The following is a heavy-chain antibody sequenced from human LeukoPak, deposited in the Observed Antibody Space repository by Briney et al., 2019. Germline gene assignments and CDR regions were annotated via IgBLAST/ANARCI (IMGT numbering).Heavy chain of an antibody. J-gene: IGHJ3*02. Sequence: SETLSLTCTVSGGSISTGDYYWSWIRQPPGKGLEWIGYIYYSGSTYYNPSLKSRVTISMDTSENQFSLTLSSVTAADTAVYYCASTVTTRTGAFDIWGQGTMVTVSS. D-gene: IGHD4-17*01. CDR2: IYYSGST. V-gene: IGHV4-30-4*08. CDR3: ASTVTTRTGAFDI. CDR1: GGSISTGDYY.